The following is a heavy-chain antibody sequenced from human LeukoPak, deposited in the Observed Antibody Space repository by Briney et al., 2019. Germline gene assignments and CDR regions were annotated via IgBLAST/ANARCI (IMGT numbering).Heavy chain of an antibody. J-gene: IGHJ4*02. Sequence: GGSLRLSCAASGFPFNAYWMTWVRQAPGKGQEWVANIRQDGDTKYYVDSVKGRFTISRDNSKDTLYLQMNSLRAEDTAVYYCARNENSGWGYFDYWGQGTLVTVSS. CDR1: GFPFNAYW. CDR2: IRQDGDTK. V-gene: IGHV3-7*03. CDR3: ARNENSGWGYFDY. D-gene: IGHD5-12*01.